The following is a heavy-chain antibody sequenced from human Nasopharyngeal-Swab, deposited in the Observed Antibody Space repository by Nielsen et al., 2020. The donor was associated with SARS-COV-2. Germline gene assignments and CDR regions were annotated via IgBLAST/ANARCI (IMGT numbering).Heavy chain of an antibody. V-gene: IGHV3-21*01. CDR2: ISSSSSYI. CDR1: GFTFSSYS. CDR3: ARGQYCSSTSCYARGYYYYYGMDV. Sequence: GGSLRLSCAASGFTFSSYSMNWVRRAPGKGLEWVSSISSSSSYIYYADSVKGLFTISRDNAKNSLYLQMNSLRAEDTAVYYCARGQYCSSTSCYARGYYYYYGMDVWGQGTTVTVSS. D-gene: IGHD2-2*01. J-gene: IGHJ6*02.